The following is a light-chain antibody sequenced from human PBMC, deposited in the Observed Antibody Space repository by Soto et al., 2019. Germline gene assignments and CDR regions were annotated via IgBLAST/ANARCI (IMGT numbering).Light chain of an antibody. CDR3: KQYDNLPPYT. J-gene: IGKJ2*01. Sequence: EIVMTQSPATLSVSPGERATLSCRASQSVRSNLAWYQQKAGQAPRLLMYGASIRATGIPTRFSGSWSGTEFTLTISSLQSEDFAVYYCKQYDNLPPYTFGRGTKLELK. CDR1: QSVRSN. CDR2: GAS. V-gene: IGKV3-15*01.